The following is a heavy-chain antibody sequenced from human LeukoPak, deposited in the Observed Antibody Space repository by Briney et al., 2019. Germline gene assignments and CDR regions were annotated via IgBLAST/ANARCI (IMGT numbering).Heavy chain of an antibody. J-gene: IGHJ6*03. CDR2: VSSSSSYI. D-gene: IGHD3-10*01. CDR3: ARVGSHSGSLSLIKRNYYYYYYMDV. CDR1: RFTFSSYS. Sequence: GGSLRLSCAASRFTFSSYSMNWVRQAPGKGLEWVSSVSSSSSYIYYADSVKGRFTISRDNAKNSLYLQMNSLRAEDTAVYYCARVGSHSGSLSLIKRNYYYYYYMDVWGKGTTVTISS. V-gene: IGHV3-21*01.